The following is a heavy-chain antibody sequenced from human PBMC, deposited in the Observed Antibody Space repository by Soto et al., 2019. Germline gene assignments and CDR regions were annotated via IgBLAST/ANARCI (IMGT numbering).Heavy chain of an antibody. CDR1: GGSISNYY. Sequence: SETLSLTCTVSGGSISNYYWSWIRQPPGKGLEWIGYIYYSGSTNYNPSLKSRVTISVDTSKNQFSLKLSSVNAADTAVYYCARGGGSSSRYYYYGMDVSGPGTTVAVYS. CDR3: ARGGGSSSRYYYYGMDV. CDR2: IYYSGST. D-gene: IGHD6-6*01. J-gene: IGHJ6*02. V-gene: IGHV4-59*01.